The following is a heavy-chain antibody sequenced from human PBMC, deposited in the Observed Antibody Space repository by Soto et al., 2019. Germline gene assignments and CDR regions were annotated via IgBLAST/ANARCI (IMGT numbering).Heavy chain of an antibody. D-gene: IGHD1-26*01. CDR3: ARGSGSYYAY. CDR2: ISYSGST. CDR1: GASVSSGNYY. J-gene: IGHJ4*02. V-gene: IGHV4-61*01. Sequence: QVQLQESGPGLVKPSETLSLTCTVSGASVSSGNYYWSWIRQPPGKGLECIGYISYSGSTNYNPSLKSRVTISIGTSKNQFSLKLSSVTAADTAVYYCARGSGSYYAYWGQGTLVTVSS.